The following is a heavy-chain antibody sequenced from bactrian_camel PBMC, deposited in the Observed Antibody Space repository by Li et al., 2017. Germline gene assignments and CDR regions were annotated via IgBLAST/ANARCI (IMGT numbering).Heavy chain of an antibody. D-gene: IGHD1*01. CDR3: AADQYAFNLGNAYRY. J-gene: IGHJ4*01. CDR1: GNTARAAC. CDR2: ITYDGELT. Sequence: HVQLVESGGGSVQAGESLKLSCAASGNTARAACMGWFRQAPGKGLEWVSAITYDGELTDYADSVKGRFTISRDNAKNTLYLQLNSLKVEDTAMYYCAADQYAFNLGNAYRYWGQGTQVTVS. V-gene: IGHV3S1*01.